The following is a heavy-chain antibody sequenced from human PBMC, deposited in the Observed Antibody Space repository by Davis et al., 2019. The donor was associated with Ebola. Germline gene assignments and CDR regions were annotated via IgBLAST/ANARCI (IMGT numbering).Heavy chain of an antibody. Sequence: GGSLRLSCAASGFTFSSYSMNWVRQAPGQGLEWVSSISSSSSYIYYADSVKGRFTISRDNAKNSLYLQMNSLRAEDTAVYYCARDLIRVDIVATIGDYYYYYGMDVWGKGTTVTVSS. J-gene: IGHJ6*04. CDR1: GFTFSSYS. D-gene: IGHD5-12*01. V-gene: IGHV3-21*01. CDR3: ARDLIRVDIVATIGDYYYYYGMDV. CDR2: ISSSSSYI.